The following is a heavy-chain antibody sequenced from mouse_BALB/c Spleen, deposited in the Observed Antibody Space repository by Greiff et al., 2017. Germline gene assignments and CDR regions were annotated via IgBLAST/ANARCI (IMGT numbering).Heavy chain of an antibody. J-gene: IGHJ3*01. CDR1: GFNIKDYY. CDR3: NADDGAY. Sequence: EVQLQQSGAELVRSGASVKLSCTASGFNIKDYYMHWVKQRPEQGLEWIGWIDPENGDTEYAPKFQGKATMTADTSSKTAYLQLSSLTSEDTAVYYCNADDGAYWGQGTLVTVSA. D-gene: IGHD2-3*01. CDR2: IDPENGDT. V-gene: IGHV14-4*02.